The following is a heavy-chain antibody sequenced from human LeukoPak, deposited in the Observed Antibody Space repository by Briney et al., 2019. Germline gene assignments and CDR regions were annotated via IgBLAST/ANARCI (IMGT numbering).Heavy chain of an antibody. Sequence: GGSLRLSCAASGFTFSNYAMTRVRQAPGKGLEWVSAISGSGGTAYYADSVKGRFTISRDNSKSTLYLQVNSLRAEDTAVYYCAKDRNFWPGSSGFDYWGQGTLVTVSS. J-gene: IGHJ4*02. CDR1: GFTFSNYA. CDR3: AKDRNFWPGSSGFDY. D-gene: IGHD3/OR15-3a*01. V-gene: IGHV3-23*01. CDR2: ISGSGGTA.